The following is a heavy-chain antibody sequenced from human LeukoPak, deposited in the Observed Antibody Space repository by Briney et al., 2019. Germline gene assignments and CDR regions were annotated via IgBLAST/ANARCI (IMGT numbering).Heavy chain of an antibody. V-gene: IGHV1-8*01. J-gene: IGHJ6*02. Sequence: ASVKVSCKASGYTFTSYDINWVRQATGQGLEWMGWMNPNSGNTSYAQKFQGRVTITADESTSTAYMELSSLRSEDTAVYYCASGIAAAGNNYYYYYGMDVWGQGTTVTVSS. CDR3: ASGIAAAGNNYYYYYGMDV. CDR1: GYTFTSYD. CDR2: MNPNSGNT. D-gene: IGHD6-13*01.